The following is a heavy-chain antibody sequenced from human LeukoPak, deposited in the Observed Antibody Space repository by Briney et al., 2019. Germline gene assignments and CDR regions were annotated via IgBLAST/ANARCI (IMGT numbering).Heavy chain of an antibody. J-gene: IGHJ4*02. D-gene: IGHD3-16*02. CDR1: GFTFSSYS. CDR2: ISLSSSTI. Sequence: GGSLRLSCAASGFTFSSYSMNWVRLAPGKGLEWVSYISLSSSTIYYADSVKGRFTISRDNAKNSLYLQMNSLRAEDTAVYYCAAADRDYVWGSYHYWGQGTLVTVSS. V-gene: IGHV3-48*01. CDR3: AAADRDYVWGSYHY.